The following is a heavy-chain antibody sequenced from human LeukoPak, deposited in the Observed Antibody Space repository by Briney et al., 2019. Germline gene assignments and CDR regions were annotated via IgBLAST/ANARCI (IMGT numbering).Heavy chain of an antibody. CDR2: IYTSGST. D-gene: IGHD2-2*01. CDR1: GGSISSGSYY. CDR3: ARGPYCSSTSCYWFYYYYMDV. V-gene: IGHV4-61*02. J-gene: IGHJ6*03. Sequence: SETLSLTCTVSGGSISSGSYYWSWIRQPAGKGLEWIGRIYTSGSTNYNPSLKSRVTISVDTSKNQFSLKLSSVTAADTAVYYCARGPYCSSTSCYWFYYYYMDVWGKGTTVTVSS.